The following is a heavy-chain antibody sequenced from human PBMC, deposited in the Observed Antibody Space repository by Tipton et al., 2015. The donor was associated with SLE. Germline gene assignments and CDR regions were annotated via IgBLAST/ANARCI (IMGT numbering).Heavy chain of an antibody. V-gene: IGHV4-59*12. J-gene: IGHJ4*02. CDR1: GGSISSYY. CDR3: ARGGVGGYDYFDH. D-gene: IGHD5-12*01. Sequence: TLSLTCTVSGGSISSYYWSRIRQPPGKTLEWIGYIYYSGSTRYNPSLKGRVTISQDTSNNQFSLRLSSVTAADTAVYYCARGGVGGYDYFDHWGQGTLVTVSS. CDR2: IYYSGST.